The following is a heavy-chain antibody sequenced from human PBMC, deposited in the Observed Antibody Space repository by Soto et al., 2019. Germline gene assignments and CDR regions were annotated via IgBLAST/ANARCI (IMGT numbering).Heavy chain of an antibody. D-gene: IGHD6-19*01. Sequence: QVQLQESGPGLVKPSGTLSLTCAVSGGSISSSNWWSWVRQPPGKGLEWIGEIYHSGSTNYNPSLESRVTRSVYKSKNQFYLKLSSVTAADTAVYYCASMPTGYSSGWYLVYWGQGTLVTVSS. V-gene: IGHV4-4*02. J-gene: IGHJ4*02. CDR2: IYHSGST. CDR3: ASMPTGYSSGWYLVY. CDR1: GGSISSSNW.